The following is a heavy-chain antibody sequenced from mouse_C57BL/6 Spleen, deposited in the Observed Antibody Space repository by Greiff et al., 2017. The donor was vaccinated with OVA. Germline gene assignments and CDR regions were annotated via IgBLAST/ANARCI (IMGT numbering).Heavy chain of an antibody. CDR3: ARDWDYYGSLFDY. Sequence: EVMLVESGGGLVKPGGSLKLSCAASGFTFSSYAMSWVRQTPEKRLEWVATISDGGSYTYYPDNVKGRFTISRDNAKNNLYLQMSHLKSEDTAMYYGARDWDYYGSLFDYWGQGTTLTVSS. D-gene: IGHD1-1*01. CDR1: GFTFSSYA. J-gene: IGHJ2*01. V-gene: IGHV5-4*01. CDR2: ISDGGSYT.